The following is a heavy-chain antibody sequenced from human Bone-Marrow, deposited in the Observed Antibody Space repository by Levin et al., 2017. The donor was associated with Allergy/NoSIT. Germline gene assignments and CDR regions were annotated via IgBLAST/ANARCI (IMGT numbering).Heavy chain of an antibody. CDR3: ARYHYEYNAFDI. V-gene: IGHV3-13*01. D-gene: IGHD3-22*01. Sequence: GGSLRLSCAASGFTFRTHDMHWVRQGTGKGLEWVSTIVTAGDTYYPDSVRRRFTISRENAKNSLYLQMNGRSDGETAVYYCARYHYEYNAFDIWGQGTMVTVAS. CDR2: IVTAGDT. CDR1: GFTFRTHD. J-gene: IGHJ3*02.